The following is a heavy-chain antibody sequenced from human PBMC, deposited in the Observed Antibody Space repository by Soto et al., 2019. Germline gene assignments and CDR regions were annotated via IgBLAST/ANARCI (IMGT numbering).Heavy chain of an antibody. J-gene: IGHJ6*02. CDR1: GFTFSSHA. Sequence: GGSLRLSCAASGFTFSSHAKTWVRRAPGKGLEWVSSIGAGHTPYYADSMKGRFSISRDNSRNTVFLQMNSLGAEDTAIYYCARRGSSDYYYYYGMDVWGQGTTVTVSS. V-gene: IGHV3-23*01. D-gene: IGHD6-6*01. CDR3: ARRGSSDYYYYYGMDV. CDR2: IGAGHTP.